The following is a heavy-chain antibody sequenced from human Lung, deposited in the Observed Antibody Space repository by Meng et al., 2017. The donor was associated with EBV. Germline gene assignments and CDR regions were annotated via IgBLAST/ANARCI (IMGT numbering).Heavy chain of an antibody. D-gene: IGHD3-10*01. CDR3: ARDMVRGGNWFDP. V-gene: IGHV3-21*01. Sequence: EVQLVESGGGVVKPGGSLILSCAASGFTFSSYSMNWVRQAPGKGLEWVSSISSSSSYIYYADSVKGRFTISRDNAKNSLYLQMNSLRAEDTAVYYCARDMVRGGNWFDPWGQGTLVNVSS. CDR2: ISSSSSYI. CDR1: GFTFSSYS. J-gene: IGHJ5*02.